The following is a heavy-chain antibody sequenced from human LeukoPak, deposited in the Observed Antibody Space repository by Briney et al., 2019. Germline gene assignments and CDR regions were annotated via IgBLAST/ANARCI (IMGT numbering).Heavy chain of an antibody. Sequence: SETLSLTCAVYGGSFSGYYWSWIRQPPGKGLEWIGEINHSGSTNYNPSLKSRVTISVDTSKNQFSLKLSSVTAADTAVYYCARRIGDYEYSTTYYYYMDVWGKGTTVTVSS. V-gene: IGHV4-34*01. CDR3: ARRIGDYEYSTTYYYYMDV. D-gene: IGHD4-17*01. CDR2: INHSGST. J-gene: IGHJ6*03. CDR1: GGSFSGYY.